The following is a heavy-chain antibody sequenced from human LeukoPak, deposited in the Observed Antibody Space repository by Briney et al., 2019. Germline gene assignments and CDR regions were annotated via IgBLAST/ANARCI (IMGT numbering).Heavy chain of an antibody. Sequence: GGSLRLSCAASGFTFSAYGMHWVRQAPGKGLEWVTIISYDGSNKYYVDSVKGRFTISRDNSKNTLYLQMNSLRPEDTAVYYCAKTRESNIVVVPATMRYYYYMDVWGKGTTVTVSS. CDR2: ISYDGSNK. D-gene: IGHD2-2*01. CDR1: GFTFSAYG. CDR3: AKTRESNIVVVPATMRYYYYMDV. V-gene: IGHV3-30*18. J-gene: IGHJ6*03.